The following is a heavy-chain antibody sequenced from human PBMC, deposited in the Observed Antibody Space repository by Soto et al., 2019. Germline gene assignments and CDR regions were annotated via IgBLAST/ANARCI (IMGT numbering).Heavy chain of an antibody. Sequence: SETLSLACTFSGGPISISSYDWGWIRQPPGKGLEWIGSISYSGSTYYNPSLKSRVTISVDTSKNQFSLKLSSVTAADTALYYCAGSITVVFDYWGQGTLDTVSS. J-gene: IGHJ4*02. CDR1: GGPISISSYD. CDR3: AGSITVVFDY. V-gene: IGHV4-39*01. D-gene: IGHD6-19*01. CDR2: ISYSGST.